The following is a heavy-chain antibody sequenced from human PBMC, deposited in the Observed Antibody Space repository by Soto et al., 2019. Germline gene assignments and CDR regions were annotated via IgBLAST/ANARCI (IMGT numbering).Heavy chain of an antibody. J-gene: IGHJ6*02. CDR1: GFTFSTYS. CDR3: ARDPAIYSGKFDYGLDV. D-gene: IGHD4-4*01. CDR2: ISSSSTYI. Sequence: GGSLRLSCAASGFTFSTYSMNWVRQAPGKGLEWVSYISSSSTYIYYADSVKGRFTISRDNAKNSLYLQMNSLRAEDTAVYFCARDPAIYSGKFDYGLDVWRRGTTVTVSS. V-gene: IGHV3-21*01.